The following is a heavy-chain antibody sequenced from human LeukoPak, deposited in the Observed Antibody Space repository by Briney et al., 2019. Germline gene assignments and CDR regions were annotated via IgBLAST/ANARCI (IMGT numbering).Heavy chain of an antibody. J-gene: IGHJ4*02. CDR2: ISSSSSTI. V-gene: IGHV3-48*01. D-gene: IGHD3-16*02. Sequence: GGSLRLSCAASGFTFSSYSMNWVRQAPGKGLEWVSYISSSSSTIYYADSVKGRFTISRDNAKNSLYLQMNSLRAEDTAVYYCARGLRLGELSLYETFDYWGQGTLVTVSS. CDR1: GFTFSSYS. CDR3: ARGLRLGELSLYETFDY.